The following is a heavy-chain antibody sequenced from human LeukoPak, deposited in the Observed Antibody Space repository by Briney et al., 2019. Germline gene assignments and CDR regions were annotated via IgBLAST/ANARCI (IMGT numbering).Heavy chain of an antibody. J-gene: IGHJ4*02. CDR2: ISDSGSIT. V-gene: IGHV3-23*01. Sequence: GGSLRLSCAASGFAFTSQAMGWVRQAPGKGLEWVSVISDSGSITYYADSVKGRFTISRDNSKNTLFLRMNSLRAEDTVVYYCAKDARRTSGWYFFDYWGQGTLVTVSS. CDR3: AKDARRTSGWYFFDY. D-gene: IGHD6-19*01. CDR1: GFAFTSQA.